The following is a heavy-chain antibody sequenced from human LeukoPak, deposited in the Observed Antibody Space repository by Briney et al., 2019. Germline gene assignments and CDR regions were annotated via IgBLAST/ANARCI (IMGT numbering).Heavy chain of an antibody. CDR2: IYSGGST. D-gene: IGHD3-10*01. V-gene: IGHV3-53*01. CDR1: GFTVSSNY. Sequence: GVLRLSCAASGFTVSSNYMSWVRQAPGKGLEWVSVIYSGGSTYYADSVKGRFTISRDNSKNTLYLQMNSLRAEDTAVYYCARVGRNFGELPTNWFDPWGQGTLVTVSS. J-gene: IGHJ5*02. CDR3: ARVGRNFGELPTNWFDP.